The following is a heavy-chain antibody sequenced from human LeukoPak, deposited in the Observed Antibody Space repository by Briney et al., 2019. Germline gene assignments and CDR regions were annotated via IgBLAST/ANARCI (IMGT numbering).Heavy chain of an antibody. CDR3: AREGPIVGATHLVDY. D-gene: IGHD1-26*01. CDR2: INPNSGGT. V-gene: IGHV1-2*02. J-gene: IGHJ4*02. CDR1: GYTFTDYY. Sequence: ASVNVSCKASGYTFTDYYMHWVRQAPGQGLEWMGWINPNSGGTNYAQKFQGRVTMTRDTSISTAYMELSRLRSADTAVYYCAREGPIVGATHLVDYWAQGTLVTVSS.